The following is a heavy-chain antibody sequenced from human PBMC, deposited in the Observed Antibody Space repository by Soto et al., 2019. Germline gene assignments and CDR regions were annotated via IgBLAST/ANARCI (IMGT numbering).Heavy chain of an antibody. D-gene: IGHD3-22*01. CDR3: ARSHSSGYWVYDF. J-gene: IGHJ4*02. CDR1: GCTFSSYA. CDR2: ISGSSGTTI. Sequence: PGGSLRLSCAASGCTFSSYAMSWVRQAPGKGLEWVSAISGSSGTTIYYTDSVKGRFTISRDTAKNSLYLQMNSLRAEDTAVYYCARSHSSGYWVYDFWGQGTLVTVSS. V-gene: IGHV3-23*01.